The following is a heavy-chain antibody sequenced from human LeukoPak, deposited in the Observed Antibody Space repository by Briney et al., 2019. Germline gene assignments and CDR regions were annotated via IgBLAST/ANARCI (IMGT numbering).Heavy chain of an antibody. CDR2: ISYDGSNK. V-gene: IGHV3-30-3*01. CDR3: ARSDYGDSYYYYGMDV. CDR1: GFTFSSYA. D-gene: IGHD4-17*01. Sequence: PGGSLRLSCAASGFTFSSYAMHLVRQAPGKGLEWVAVISYDGSNKYYADSVKGRFTISRDNSKNTLYLQMNSLRAEDTAVYYCARSDYGDSYYYYGMDVWGQGTTVTVSS. J-gene: IGHJ6*02.